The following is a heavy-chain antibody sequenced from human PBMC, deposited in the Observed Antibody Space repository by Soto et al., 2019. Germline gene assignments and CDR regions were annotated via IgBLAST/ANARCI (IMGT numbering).Heavy chain of an antibody. J-gene: IGHJ6*02. CDR1: GFTVSSYV. CDR2: ISYDGSNK. CDR3: AKGHSGYGPLYYYGMDV. V-gene: IGHV3-30*18. D-gene: IGHD5-12*01. Sequence: GGSLRLSCAASGFTVSSYVMHWVRQAQGKGLEWVAVISYDGSNKYYADSVKGRFTISRDNSKNTLYLQMNSLRAEDTAVYYCAKGHSGYGPLYYYGMDVWGQGTTVTVSS.